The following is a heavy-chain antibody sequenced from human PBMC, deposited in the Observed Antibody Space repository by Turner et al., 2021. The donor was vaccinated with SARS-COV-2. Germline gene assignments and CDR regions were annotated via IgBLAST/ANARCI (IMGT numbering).Heavy chain of an antibody. J-gene: IGHJ4*02. CDR3: AKSGGMYCSGGSCYSSYFDY. CDR2: ISYDGNNK. D-gene: IGHD2-15*01. V-gene: IGHV3-30*18. CDR1: GVTFSTYG. Sequence: QVQLVESGGGVVQPGRSLRLSCAASGVTFSTYGMHWVRQAPGKGLEWVAVISYDGNNKYYADSVKGRVTISRDNSKDTLLMQMNSLRAEDTAVYYCAKSGGMYCSGGSCYSSYFDYWGQGTLVTVSS.